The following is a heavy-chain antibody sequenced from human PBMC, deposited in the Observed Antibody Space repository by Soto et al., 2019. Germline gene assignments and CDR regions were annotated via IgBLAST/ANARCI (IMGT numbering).Heavy chain of an antibody. V-gene: IGHV3-23*01. Sequence: PGGSLRLSCAASGFTFSSHAMSWVRQAPGKGLEWVSAISGSGGSTYYADSVKGRFTISRDNSKNTLYLQMNSLRAEDTAVYYCAKDWGYCTNGVCYTAMDVWGQGTTVTVSS. CDR1: GFTFSSHA. D-gene: IGHD2-8*01. CDR3: AKDWGYCTNGVCYTAMDV. CDR2: ISGSGGST. J-gene: IGHJ6*02.